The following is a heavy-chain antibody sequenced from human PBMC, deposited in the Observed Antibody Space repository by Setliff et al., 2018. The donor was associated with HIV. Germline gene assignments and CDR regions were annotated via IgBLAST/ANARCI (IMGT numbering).Heavy chain of an antibody. J-gene: IGHJ4*02. Sequence: PGGSLRLSCAASGFAFSSQAMSWVRQAPGKGLEWVSAISNRGDKTYLADSVKGRFTTSRDNSQSTLYLHMSGLRADDTAIYYCANKIDYGQYPFDYRGQGTLVTVSS. CDR2: ISNRGDKT. D-gene: IGHD4-17*01. CDR1: GFAFSSQA. CDR3: ANKIDYGQYPFDY. V-gene: IGHV3-23*01.